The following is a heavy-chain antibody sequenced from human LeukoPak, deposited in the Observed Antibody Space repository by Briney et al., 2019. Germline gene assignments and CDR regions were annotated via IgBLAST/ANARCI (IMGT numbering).Heavy chain of an antibody. CDR2: IYHSGST. Sequence: SETLSLTCAVSGYSISSGYYWGWIRQPPGKGLEWIGSIYHSGSTYYNPSLKSRVTISVDTSKNQFSLKLSSVTAADTAVYYCARGGSRVGDPYNWFDHWGQGTLVTVSS. J-gene: IGHJ5*02. V-gene: IGHV4-38-2*01. CDR3: ARGGSRVGDPYNWFDH. D-gene: IGHD1-26*01. CDR1: GYSISSGYY.